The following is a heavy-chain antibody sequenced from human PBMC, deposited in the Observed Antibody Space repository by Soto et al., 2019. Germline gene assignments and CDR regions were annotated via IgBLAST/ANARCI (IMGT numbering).Heavy chain of an antibody. CDR2: IYYSGST. CDR1: GGSISSGGYY. D-gene: IGHD2-2*02. J-gene: IGHJ6*03. V-gene: IGHV4-31*03. Sequence: QVQLQESGPGLVKPSQTLSLTCTVSGGSISSGGYYWSWIRQHPGKGLEWIGYIYYSGSTYYNPSLKSRVTISVDTSKNQFSLKLSAVTAADTSVYYCAREDIVVVPAAIFYYDYYMDVWGKGTTVTVSS. CDR3: AREDIVVVPAAIFYYDYYMDV.